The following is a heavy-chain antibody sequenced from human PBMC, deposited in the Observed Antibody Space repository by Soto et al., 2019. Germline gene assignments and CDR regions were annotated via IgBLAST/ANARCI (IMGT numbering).Heavy chain of an antibody. J-gene: IGHJ6*01. CDR2: IYSCVST. CDR3: ARDRYSYGPLSGMEV. D-gene: IGHD5-18*01. V-gene: IGHV3-53*01. CDR1: GFTVSSNY. Sequence: WGSLRLSFAASGFTVSSNYMSWVRQAPGKGLEWVSVIYSCVSTYYADSVKGRFTISRYNSKNTQSLQMNSLRAEDMDGYYCARDRYSYGPLSGMEVWGQGPTDTV.